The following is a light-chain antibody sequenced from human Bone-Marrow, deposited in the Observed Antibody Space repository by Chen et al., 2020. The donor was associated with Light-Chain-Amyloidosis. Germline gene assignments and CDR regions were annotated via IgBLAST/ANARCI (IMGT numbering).Light chain of an antibody. J-gene: IGLJ2*01. V-gene: IGLV3-25*02. CDR3: QSADSSGTYEVI. CDR2: RDT. CDR1: DLPTKY. Sequence: SYELTQPPSVSVSPGQTARITCSGDDLPTKYAYWYQQKPGQAPVLVIHRDTERPSGISERISGPSSGTTATLTIRGVRGEEEADYHCQSADSSGTYEVIFGGGTKLTVL.